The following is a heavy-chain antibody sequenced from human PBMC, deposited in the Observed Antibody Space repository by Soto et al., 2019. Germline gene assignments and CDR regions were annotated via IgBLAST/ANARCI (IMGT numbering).Heavy chain of an antibody. CDR2: ISAYNGNT. CDR1: GYTFTSYG. V-gene: IGHV1-18*01. D-gene: IGHD3-3*01. CDR3: ARDWYPGITIFGVVIMGENWFDP. J-gene: IGHJ5*02. Sequence: QVQLVQSGAEVKKPGASVKVSCKASGYTFTSYGITWVRQAPGQGLEWMGWISAYNGNTNYAQKLQGRVTMTTDTSTSTAYMELRSLRSDDTAVYYCARDWYPGITIFGVVIMGENWFDPWGQGTLVTVSS.